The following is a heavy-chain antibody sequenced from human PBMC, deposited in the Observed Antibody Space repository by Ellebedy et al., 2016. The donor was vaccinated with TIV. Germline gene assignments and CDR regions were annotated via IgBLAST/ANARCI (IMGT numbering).Heavy chain of an antibody. CDR3: ARGSTTVTSKNWFDP. D-gene: IGHD4-17*01. V-gene: IGHV3-7*03. J-gene: IGHJ5*02. CDR1: GFTFSSYW. CDR2: IKQGGSET. Sequence: PGGSLRLSCEASGFTFSSYWMSWVRQAPGKGLEWVANIKQGGSETNYVDSVEGRFTISRDNANNSLFLQMNSLRVDDTAVYYCARGSTTVTSKNWFDPWGQGTPVTASS.